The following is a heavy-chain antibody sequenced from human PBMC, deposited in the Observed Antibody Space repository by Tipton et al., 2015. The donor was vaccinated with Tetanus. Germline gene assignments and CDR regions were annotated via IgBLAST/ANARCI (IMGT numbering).Heavy chain of an antibody. V-gene: IGHV1-2*02. CDR3: ARDRGDYIYYGMDV. J-gene: IGHJ6*02. D-gene: IGHD3-22*01. Sequence: QLVQSGAEVKKPGASLKVSCKASGYTFTGYYLYWVRQAPGQGLEWMGWSDPNSGGTIYAQKFQGRVTMTRDTSISTAYMELSRLRSDDTAVYYCARDRGDYIYYGMDVWGPGTTVTVS. CDR2: SDPNSGGT. CDR1: GYTFTGYY.